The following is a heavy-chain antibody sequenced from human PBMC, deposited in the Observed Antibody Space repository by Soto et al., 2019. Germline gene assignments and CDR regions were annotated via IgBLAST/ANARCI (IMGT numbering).Heavy chain of an antibody. D-gene: IGHD5-18*01. CDR1: GYTFTSYG. J-gene: IGHJ4*02. CDR2: ISAYNGNT. V-gene: IGHV1-18*01. Sequence: QVQLVQSGAEVKKPGASVKVSCKASGYTFTSYGISWVRQAPGQGLEWMGWISAYNGNTNYAQKRQGRVTMTTDTSTHTGYMEVRSLGADDTGVYCFVRVRDRADAVIAYWGQGPLVTVSS. CDR3: VRVRDRADAVIAY.